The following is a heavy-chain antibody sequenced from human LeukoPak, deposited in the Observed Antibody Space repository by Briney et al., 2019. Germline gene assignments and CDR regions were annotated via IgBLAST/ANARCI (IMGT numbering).Heavy chain of an antibody. CDR3: ARDLPKPDYGDYFDAFDI. V-gene: IGHV1-69*01. CDR1: GGTFSSYA. Sequence: SVKVSCKASGGTFSSYAISWVRQAPGQGLEWMGGVIPIFGTANYAQKFQGRVTITADESTRTAYMELSSLRSEDTAVYYCARDLPKPDYGDYFDAFDIWGQGTMVTVSS. CDR2: VIPIFGTA. J-gene: IGHJ3*02. D-gene: IGHD4-17*01.